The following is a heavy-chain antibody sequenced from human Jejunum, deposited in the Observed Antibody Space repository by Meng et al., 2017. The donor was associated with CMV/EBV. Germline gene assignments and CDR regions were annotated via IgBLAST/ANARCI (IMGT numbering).Heavy chain of an antibody. V-gene: IGHV3-23*03. CDR1: GFTFSSYA. CDR3: AASSSSGKFDY. J-gene: IGHJ4*02. D-gene: IGHD6-6*01. Sequence: CAASGFTFSSYAMNWVRQAPGKGLEWVSVIYSGGSSTYYADSVKGRFTISRDNSKNTLYLQMNSLRAEDTAVYYCAASSSSGKFDYWGQGTLVT. CDR2: IYSGGSST.